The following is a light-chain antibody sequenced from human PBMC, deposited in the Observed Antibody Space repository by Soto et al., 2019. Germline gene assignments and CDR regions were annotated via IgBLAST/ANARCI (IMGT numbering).Light chain of an antibody. CDR3: QKHNSALWT. CDR2: DAS. CDR1: QAIANY. V-gene: IGKV1-27*01. Sequence: QLTQSPSSLSASVGDRVTIACRASQAIANYLVWYQQTPGKVPKVLIYDASTLQSGVPSRFSGSGSGTDFTLTISSLQPEDVATYYCQKHNSALWTFGQGTKVEI. J-gene: IGKJ1*01.